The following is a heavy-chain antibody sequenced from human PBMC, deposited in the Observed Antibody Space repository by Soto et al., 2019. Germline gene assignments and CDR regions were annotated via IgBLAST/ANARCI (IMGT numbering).Heavy chain of an antibody. CDR2: TYYRSKWYH. CDR1: GDSVSSNNAA. Sequence: SQTLSLTCVISGDSVSSNNAAGNWIRQSPSRGLEWLGRTYYRSKWYHEYAVSVKGRITINPDTSKNQFSLQLNSVTPEDAAVYYCARTNGYLDYWGQGTLVTVSS. V-gene: IGHV6-1*01. CDR3: ARTNGYLDY. J-gene: IGHJ4*02. D-gene: IGHD4-17*01.